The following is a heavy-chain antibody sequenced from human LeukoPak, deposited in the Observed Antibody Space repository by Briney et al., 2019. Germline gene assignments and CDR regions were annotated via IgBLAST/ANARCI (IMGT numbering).Heavy chain of an antibody. J-gene: IGHJ4*02. V-gene: IGHV3-30*02. Sequence: GGSLRLSCAASGFAFSDYWMHWVRQAPGKGLVWVAFIRYDGRNKYYADSVKGRFTVSRDNSKNTLYLQMNSLRAEDTAVYYCAREDTYYDYVWGTHVDYWGQGTLVTVSS. CDR1: GFAFSDYW. CDR3: AREDTYYDYVWGTHVDY. CDR2: IRYDGRNK. D-gene: IGHD3-16*01.